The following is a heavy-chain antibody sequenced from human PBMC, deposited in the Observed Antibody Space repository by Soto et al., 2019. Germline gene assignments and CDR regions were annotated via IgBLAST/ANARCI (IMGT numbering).Heavy chain of an antibody. CDR1: GGSISSGGYS. J-gene: IGHJ4*02. Sequence: QLQLQESGSGLVKPSQTPSLTCAVSGGSISSGGYSWSWIRQPPGKGLEWIGYIYHSGSTYYNPSLKSRVSISVDRSKNQFSLKLSSVTAADTAVYYCASEYYYGSGTDFWGQGTLVTVSS. D-gene: IGHD3-10*01. CDR3: ASEYYYGSGTDF. V-gene: IGHV4-30-2*01. CDR2: IYHSGST.